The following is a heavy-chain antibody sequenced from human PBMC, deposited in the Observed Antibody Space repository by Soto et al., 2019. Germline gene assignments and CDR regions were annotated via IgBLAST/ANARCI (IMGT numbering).Heavy chain of an antibody. Sequence: SEPVSLTCTVSGGSISSSSYSWGWIRQPPGKGLEWIGSIYYSGSTYSNPCLKSRVTISVDTSKNQFSLKLSSVTAADTAVYYCARRFLEWSYWYFDLWGRGTLVTVSS. V-gene: IGHV4-39*01. CDR2: IYYSGST. CDR1: GGSISSSSYS. J-gene: IGHJ2*01. D-gene: IGHD3-3*01. CDR3: ARRFLEWSYWYFDL.